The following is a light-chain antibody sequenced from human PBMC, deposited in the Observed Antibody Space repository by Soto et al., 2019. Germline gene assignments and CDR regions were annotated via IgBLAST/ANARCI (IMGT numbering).Light chain of an antibody. CDR2: GGS. CDR3: CSYAGSSNVV. V-gene: IGLV2-23*01. CDR1: SSDVGSYNL. J-gene: IGLJ2*01. Sequence: QSALTQPASVSGSPGQSITISCTGTSSDVGSYNLVSWYQQHPGKAPKLMIYGGSKRPSGVSNRFSGSKSGNTASLTISGLQAEDEADYYCCSYAGSSNVVFGGGTKLTVL.